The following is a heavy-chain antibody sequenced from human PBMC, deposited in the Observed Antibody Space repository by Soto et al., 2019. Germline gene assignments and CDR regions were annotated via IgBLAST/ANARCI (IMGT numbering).Heavy chain of an antibody. V-gene: IGHV1-69*18. CDR3: ARVVMTTVTASYYYGIDV. CDR2: IIPFIGTA. D-gene: IGHD4-4*01. Sequence: QVQLVQSGAEVKKPGSSVTVACKASGGTFSSYAISWVRQAPGQGLEWMGRIIPFIGTANYAQKFQGRVTITADESTSTADMELSSLRSEDTAVYCRARVVMTTVTASYYYGIDVWGQGTPVTVS. CDR1: GGTFSSYA. J-gene: IGHJ6*02.